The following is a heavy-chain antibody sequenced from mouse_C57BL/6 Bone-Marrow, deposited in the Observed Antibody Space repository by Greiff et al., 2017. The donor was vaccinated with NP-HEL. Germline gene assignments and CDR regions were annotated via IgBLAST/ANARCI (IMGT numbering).Heavy chain of an antibody. CDR2: IDPSDSYT. D-gene: IGHD2-4*01. V-gene: IGHV1-69*01. CDR3: AREGLRLDYYAMDY. Sequence: QVQLQQPGAELVMPGASVKLSCKASGYTFTSYWMHWVKQRPGQGLEWIGEIDPSDSYTNYTQKFKGKSTLTVDKSSSTAYMQLSSLTSEDSAVYYCAREGLRLDYYAMDYWGQGTSVTVSS. CDR1: GYTFTSYW. J-gene: IGHJ4*01.